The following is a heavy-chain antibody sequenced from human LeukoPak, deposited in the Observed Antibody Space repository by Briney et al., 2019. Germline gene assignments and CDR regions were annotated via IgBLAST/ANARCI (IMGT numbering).Heavy chain of an antibody. D-gene: IGHD1-26*01. CDR2: IWYDGSNK. CDR3: ARDSNSGSPNY. V-gene: IGHV3-33*08. J-gene: IGHJ4*02. CDR1: GFTFSAYG. Sequence: PGGSLRLSCTASGFTFSAYGMNWVRQAPGKGLEWVAVIWYDGSNKYYADSVKGRFTISRDNSKNTLYLQMNSLRAEDTAVCYCARDSNSGSPNYWGQGTLVTVSS.